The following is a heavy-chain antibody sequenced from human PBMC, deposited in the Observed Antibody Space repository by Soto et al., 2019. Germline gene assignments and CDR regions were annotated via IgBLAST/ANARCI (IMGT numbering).Heavy chain of an antibody. D-gene: IGHD3-22*01. CDR3: ARHGSSGYYYHYYYVMDV. CDR1: GYSFTSYW. V-gene: IGHV5-51*01. Sequence: GESLKISCKGSGYSFTSYWIGWVRQMPGKGLEWMGIIYPGDSDTRYSPSFQGQVTISADKSISTAYLQWSSLKASDTAMYYCARHGSSGYYYHYYYVMDVWGQGTTVTVSS. CDR2: IYPGDSDT. J-gene: IGHJ6*02.